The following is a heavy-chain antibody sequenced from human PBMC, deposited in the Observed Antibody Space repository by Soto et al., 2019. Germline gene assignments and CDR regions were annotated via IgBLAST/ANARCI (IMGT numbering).Heavy chain of an antibody. V-gene: IGHV3-21*01. Sequence: DVQLVESGGGLVKPGGSLTLSCAASGITFSDYMMTWVRQAPGKGLEWVSSISGSSYYIYYADSVGGRFAISRDNAENSLYLQMNSLRAEDTAVYYCAVSRGYSYVRGDLWGQGTLVTVSS. CDR2: ISGSSYYI. CDR3: AVSRGYSYVRGDL. CDR1: GITFSDYM. J-gene: IGHJ4*02. D-gene: IGHD5-18*01.